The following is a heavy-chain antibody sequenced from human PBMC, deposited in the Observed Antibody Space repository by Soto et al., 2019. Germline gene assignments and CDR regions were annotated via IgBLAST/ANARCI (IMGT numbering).Heavy chain of an antibody. D-gene: IGHD6-13*01. J-gene: IGHJ6*02. CDR1: GFTFNSYA. CDR2: ISYDGDNK. V-gene: IGHV3-30-3*01. CDR3: ARDVNHRTRASSGPPLYYHYGMDV. Sequence: PGGSLRLSCEASGFTFNSYAMHWFRQAPGKGLEWVVVISYDGDNKFYEDSVKGRFTISRDSSKNTLYLQMNSLRTEDTAVYYYARDVNHRTRASSGPPLYYHYGMDVWGQGTTVTVS.